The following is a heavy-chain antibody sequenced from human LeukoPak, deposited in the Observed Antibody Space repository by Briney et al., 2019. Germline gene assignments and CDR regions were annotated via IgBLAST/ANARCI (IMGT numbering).Heavy chain of an antibody. Sequence: GASVKVSCKASGYTFTGYYMHWVRRAPGQGLEWMGWINPNSGGTNYAQKFQGRVTMTRDTSISTAYMELSRLRSDDTAVYYCARGREMATITNYRNFDYWGQGTLVTVSS. J-gene: IGHJ4*02. CDR3: ARGREMATITNYRNFDY. D-gene: IGHD5-24*01. CDR1: GYTFTGYY. CDR2: INPNSGGT. V-gene: IGHV1-2*02.